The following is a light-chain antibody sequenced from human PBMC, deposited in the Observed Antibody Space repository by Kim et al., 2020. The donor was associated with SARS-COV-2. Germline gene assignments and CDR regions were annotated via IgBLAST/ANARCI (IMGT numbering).Light chain of an antibody. CDR1: QSVSSY. V-gene: IGKV3-11*01. Sequence: EIVLTQPPATLSLSPGERATLSCRASQSVSSYLAWYQQKPGQAPRLLIYDASNRATGIPARFSGSGSGTDFTLTISSLEPEDFAVYYCQQRPNWPLTFGGGTKVDIK. J-gene: IGKJ4*01. CDR2: DAS. CDR3: QQRPNWPLT.